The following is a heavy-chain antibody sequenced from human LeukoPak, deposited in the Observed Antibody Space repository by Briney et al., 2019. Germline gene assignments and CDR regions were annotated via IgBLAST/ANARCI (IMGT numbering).Heavy chain of an antibody. CDR3: AREGSSSSGGYAFDI. CDR1: VFTVSINY. Sequence: GGSLRLSCAASVFTVSINYMSCGRQAPGKGRWCGSLIYSGGSTYYADSVQGRFNISRHNSKNTLYLQMNSLRAEDTAVYYCAREGSSSSGGYAFDIWGQGTMVTVSS. J-gene: IGHJ3*02. V-gene: IGHV3-66*01. CDR2: IYSGGST. D-gene: IGHD6-6*01.